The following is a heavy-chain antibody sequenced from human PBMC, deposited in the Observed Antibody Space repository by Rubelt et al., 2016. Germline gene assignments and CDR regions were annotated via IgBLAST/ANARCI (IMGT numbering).Heavy chain of an antibody. D-gene: IGHD6-13*01. CDR2: INHSGST. J-gene: IGHJ6*02. Sequence: QVQLQQWGAGLLKPSETLSLTCAVYGGSFSGYYWSWIRQPPGKGLEWIGEINHSGSTNYNPSLKSRVTISVDTSKNQFSLKLRSVTAADTAVYYCARGRRGSSSWLGRDYYGMDVWGQGTTVTVSS. CDR3: ARGRRGSSSWLGRDYYGMDV. CDR1: GGSFSGYY. V-gene: IGHV4-34*01.